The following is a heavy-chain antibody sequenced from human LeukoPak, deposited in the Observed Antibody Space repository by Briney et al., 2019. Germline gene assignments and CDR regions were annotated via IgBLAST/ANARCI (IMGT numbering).Heavy chain of an antibody. Sequence: PGRSLRLSCAASGFTFSSYAMHWVRQAPGKGLEWVAVISYDGSNKYYADSVKGRFTISRDNSKNTLYLQMNSLRAEDTAVYYCARVSDDSSGYYLDYWGQGTLVTVSS. V-gene: IGHV3-30*07. D-gene: IGHD3-22*01. CDR1: GFTFSSYA. J-gene: IGHJ4*02. CDR3: ARVSDDSSGYYLDY. CDR2: ISYDGSNK.